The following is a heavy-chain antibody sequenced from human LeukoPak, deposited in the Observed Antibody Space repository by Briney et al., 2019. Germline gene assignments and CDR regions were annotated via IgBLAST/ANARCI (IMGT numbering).Heavy chain of an antibody. J-gene: IGHJ6*02. D-gene: IGHD3-22*01. Sequence: SGGSLRLSCAASGFTFSSYAMSWVRQAPGKGLEWVSAISGSGGSTYYADSVKGRFTISRNNSKNTLYLQMNSLRAEDTAVYYCAKDLRMYYDSGGATYYYYGMDVWGQGTTVTVSS. V-gene: IGHV3-23*01. CDR1: GFTFSSYA. CDR2: ISGSGGST. CDR3: AKDLRMYYDSGGATYYYYGMDV.